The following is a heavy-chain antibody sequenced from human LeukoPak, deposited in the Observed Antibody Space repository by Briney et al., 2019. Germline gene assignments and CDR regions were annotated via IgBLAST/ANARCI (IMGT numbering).Heavy chain of an antibody. CDR2: IYYSGST. V-gene: IGHV4-39*01. CDR3: ARLVGVTLITNCTNGVCLYFDY. Sequence: SETLSLTCTVSGGSISSSSYYWGWIRQPPGKGLEWMGRIYYSGSTYYNPSLKSRVTISVDTSKNQFSLKLSSVTAADTAVYYCARLVGVTLITNCTNGVCLYFDYWGQGTLVTVSS. J-gene: IGHJ4*02. CDR1: GGSISSSSYY. D-gene: IGHD2-8*01.